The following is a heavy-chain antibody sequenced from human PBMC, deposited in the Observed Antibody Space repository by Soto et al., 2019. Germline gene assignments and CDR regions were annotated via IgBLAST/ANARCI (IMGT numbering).Heavy chain of an antibody. CDR2: IYWDDDQ. CDR1: GFSLSTSGVG. Sequence: QITLKESGPTLVKPTQTLTLTCTFSGFSLSTSGVGVGWIRQPPGKALEWLGLIYWDDDQRYSPSLKTRLTINKDTSKNQVVRTMTNMDPVDTATYYCAHRDYYYGMDVWGQGTTVTVSS. V-gene: IGHV2-5*02. J-gene: IGHJ6*02. CDR3: AHRDYYYGMDV.